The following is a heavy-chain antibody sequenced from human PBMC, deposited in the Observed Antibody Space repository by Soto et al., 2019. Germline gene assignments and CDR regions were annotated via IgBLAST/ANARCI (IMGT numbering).Heavy chain of an antibody. CDR2: VSSNGSTI. Sequence: GGSLRLSCAASGFAFSNYGMNWVRQAPEKGLEWVSYVSSNGSTIFYADSAMGRFTISRDNAKNSLYLQMNSLRDGDTAMYHCVRHLQYEFDFWGQGTLVTVSS. J-gene: IGHJ4*02. CDR3: VRHLQYEFDF. D-gene: IGHD3-3*01. CDR1: GFAFSNYG. V-gene: IGHV3-48*02.